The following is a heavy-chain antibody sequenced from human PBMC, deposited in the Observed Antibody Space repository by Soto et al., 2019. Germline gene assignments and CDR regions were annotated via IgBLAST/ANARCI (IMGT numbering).Heavy chain of an antibody. J-gene: IGHJ6*03. CDR3: ARDRGGIAAAGYMDV. CDR2: ISSSSSYI. Sequence: ESGGGLVKPGGSLRLSCAASGFTFSSYSMNWVRQAPGKGLEWVSSISSSSSYIYYADSVKGRFTISRDNAKNSLYLQMNSLRAEDTAVYYCARDRGGIAAAGYMDVWGKGTTVTVSS. D-gene: IGHD6-13*01. CDR1: GFTFSSYS. V-gene: IGHV3-21*01.